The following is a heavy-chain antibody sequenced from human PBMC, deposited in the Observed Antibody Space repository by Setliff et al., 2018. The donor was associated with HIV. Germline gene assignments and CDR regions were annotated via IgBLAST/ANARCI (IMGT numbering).Heavy chain of an antibody. Sequence: GGSLRLSCAASGFTFSSYGMSWVRQAPGKGLEWVSGINWNGGSTGYVDSVKGRFTISRDNSKNTLYLQMISLRADDTAVYYCAKSLLVAGNDYWGQGTLVTVSS. CDR2: INWNGGST. D-gene: IGHD2-8*02. V-gene: IGHV3-23*01. J-gene: IGHJ4*02. CDR1: GFTFSSYG. CDR3: AKSLLVAGNDY.